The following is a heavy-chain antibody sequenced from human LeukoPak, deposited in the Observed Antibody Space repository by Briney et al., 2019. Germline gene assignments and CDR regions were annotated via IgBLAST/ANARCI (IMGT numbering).Heavy chain of an antibody. Sequence: TSETLSLTCTVSGVSIRSGSYYWSWIRQPAGKGLEWIGRMYTSGSTNYNPSLKSRVTISVDTSKNQFSLKLSSVTAADTAVYYCARAGITMVRGVIPGFDYWGQGTLVTVSS. CDR3: ARAGITMVRGVIPGFDY. J-gene: IGHJ4*02. V-gene: IGHV4-61*02. CDR2: MYTSGST. D-gene: IGHD3-10*01. CDR1: GVSIRSGSYY.